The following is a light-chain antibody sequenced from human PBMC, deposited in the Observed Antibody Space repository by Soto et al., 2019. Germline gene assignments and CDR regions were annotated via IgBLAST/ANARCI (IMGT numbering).Light chain of an antibody. CDR3: QQRSDWPPIT. CDR1: QSVSSY. J-gene: IGKJ5*01. CDR2: DAS. Sequence: EIVLTQSPATLSLSPGERATLSCRASQSVSSYLAWYQQKPGQAPRLLIYDASNTATGIPARFSGSGSGTDFTLTINSLEPEDFAVYYCQQRSDWPPITFGQGTRLEIK. V-gene: IGKV3-11*01.